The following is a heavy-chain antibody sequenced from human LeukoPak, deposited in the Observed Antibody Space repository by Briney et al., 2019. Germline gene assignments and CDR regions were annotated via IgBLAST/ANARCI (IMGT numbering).Heavy chain of an antibody. Sequence: ETLSLTCAVYGGSFSGYYWSWVRQAPGKGLEWVSVIYSGGSTYYADSVKGRFTISRDNSKNTLYLQMNSLRAEDTAVYYCARDGRSSGWYRHFDYWGQGTLVTVSS. D-gene: IGHD6-19*01. CDR3: ARDGRSSGWYRHFDY. V-gene: IGHV3-66*01. CDR2: IYSGGST. CDR1: GGSFSGYY. J-gene: IGHJ4*02.